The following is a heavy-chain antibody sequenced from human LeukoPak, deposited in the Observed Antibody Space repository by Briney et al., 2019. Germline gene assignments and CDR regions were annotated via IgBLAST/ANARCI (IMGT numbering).Heavy chain of an antibody. J-gene: IGHJ4*02. Sequence: SETLSLTCTVSGGSISNYYWSWIRQPPGKGLEWIGYLYYSGSTNYNPSLKSRVTISGDTSKSQFSLKLTSVTAADTAVYYCARGLGSRYYFNSWGQGTLVTVSS. CDR1: GGSISNYY. CDR2: LYYSGST. CDR3: ARGLGSRYYFNS. V-gene: IGHV4-59*01. D-gene: IGHD3-10*01.